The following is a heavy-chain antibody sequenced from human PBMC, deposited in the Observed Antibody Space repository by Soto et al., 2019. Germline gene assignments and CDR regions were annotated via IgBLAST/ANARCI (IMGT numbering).Heavy chain of an antibody. Sequence: QLQLQESGPGLLKPSETLSLTCTVSGGSISSGPYFWGWIRQPPGKGLEWIATVYYTGKTYYNPSLQSRVTLSVDTSMNQFSLRLTSVTASDTSIYYCANVFMVRGVPSHIDWWGQGLLVTVSS. CDR2: VYYTGKT. CDR1: GGSISSGPYF. J-gene: IGHJ4*02. CDR3: ANVFMVRGVPSHIDW. V-gene: IGHV4-39*01. D-gene: IGHD3-10*01.